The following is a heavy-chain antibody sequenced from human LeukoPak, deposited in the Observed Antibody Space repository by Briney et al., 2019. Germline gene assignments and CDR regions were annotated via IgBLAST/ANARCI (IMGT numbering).Heavy chain of an antibody. V-gene: IGHV3-13*01. CDR3: ARGSGPGVTTIDS. Sequence: PGGSLRLSCAASGFTFSSYDMHWVRHAPGEGLEWVSAFPTDGGTIYLDSVRRRFTVSRGDATNSLYLQLDTLRAGDTAVYYCARGSGPGVTTIDSWGQGTLVLVSS. CDR2: FPTDGGT. CDR1: GFTFSSYD. D-gene: IGHD4-17*01. J-gene: IGHJ4*02.